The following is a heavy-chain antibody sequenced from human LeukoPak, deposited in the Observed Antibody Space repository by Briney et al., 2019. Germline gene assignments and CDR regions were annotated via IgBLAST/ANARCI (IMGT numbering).Heavy chain of an antibody. V-gene: IGHV3-21*01. CDR2: ISSSSSYI. Sequence: GGSLRLSCAASGFTFSSYSMNWVRQAPGKGLEWVSSISSSSSYIYYADSVKGRFTISRDNAKNSLYLQMNSRRAEDTAVYYCARGIVGAIVDAFDIWGQGTMVTVSS. D-gene: IGHD1-26*01. J-gene: IGHJ3*02. CDR3: ARGIVGAIVDAFDI. CDR1: GFTFSSYS.